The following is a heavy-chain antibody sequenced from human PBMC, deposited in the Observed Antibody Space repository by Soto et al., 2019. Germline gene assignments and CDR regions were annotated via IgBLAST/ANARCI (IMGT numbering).Heavy chain of an antibody. Sequence: PGGSLRLSCAASGFTFSSYAMSWVRQAPGKGLEWVSAISGSGGSTYYADSVKGRFTISRDNSKNTLYLQMNSLRAEDTAVYYCAKSAGNIYYDRSVVYYFDYWGQGTLVTVSS. V-gene: IGHV3-23*01. J-gene: IGHJ4*02. D-gene: IGHD3-22*01. CDR3: AKSAGNIYYDRSVVYYFDY. CDR2: ISGSGGST. CDR1: GFTFSSYA.